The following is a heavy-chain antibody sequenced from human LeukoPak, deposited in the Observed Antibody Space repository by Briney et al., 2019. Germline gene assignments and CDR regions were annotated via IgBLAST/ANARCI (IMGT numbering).Heavy chain of an antibody. CDR3: ALTEVVAATPYY. CDR1: GGSISSGSYY. D-gene: IGHD2-15*01. CDR2: IYTSGST. J-gene: IGHJ4*02. V-gene: IGHV4-61*02. Sequence: SQTLSLTCTVSGGSISSGSYYWSWIRQPAGKGLEWIGRIYTSGSTNYNPSLKSRVTISVDTSKNQFSLKLSSVTAADTAVYYCALTEVVAATPYYWGQGTLVTVSS.